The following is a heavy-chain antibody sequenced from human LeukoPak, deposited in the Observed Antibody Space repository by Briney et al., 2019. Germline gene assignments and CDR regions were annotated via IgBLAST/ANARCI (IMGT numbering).Heavy chain of an antibody. CDR1: GYTFTSYG. J-gene: IGHJ4*02. Sequence: ASVKVSCKASGYTFTSYGISWVRQAPGQGLEWMGWISAYNGNTNYAQKFQGRVTITADKSTSTAYMELSSLRSEDTAVYYCARGVAGTSLYYFDYWGQGTLVTVSS. V-gene: IGHV1-18*01. CDR2: ISAYNGNT. CDR3: ARGVAGTSLYYFDY. D-gene: IGHD6-19*01.